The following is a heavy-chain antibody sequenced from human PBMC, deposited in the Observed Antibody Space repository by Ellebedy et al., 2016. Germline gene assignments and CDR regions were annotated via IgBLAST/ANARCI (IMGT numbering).Heavy chain of an antibody. V-gene: IGHV1-2*02. D-gene: IGHD4-17*01. CDR2: INPNSGGT. CDR3: ARPYGDYEDYFDY. CDR1: GYTFTDYY. J-gene: IGHJ4*02. Sequence: ASVKVSCXASGYTFTDYYMHWVRQAPGQGLEWMGWINPNSGGTNYAQKFQGRVTMTRDTSISTAYMELSRLRSDDTAVYYCARPYGDYEDYFDYWGQGTLVTVSS.